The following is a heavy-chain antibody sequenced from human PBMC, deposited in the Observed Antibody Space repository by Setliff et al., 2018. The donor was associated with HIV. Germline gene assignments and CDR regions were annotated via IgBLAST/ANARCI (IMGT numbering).Heavy chain of an antibody. Sequence: GASVKVSCAASGFTFSNAWMNWVRQAPGKGLEWVGRIKSKTDGGTTDYAAPVKGRFTISRDDSKNTLYLQMNSLKTEDTAVYYCTTDLGGSYHGWNYWGQGTLVTVSS. D-gene: IGHD1-26*01. V-gene: IGHV3-15*07. CDR3: TTDLGGSYHGWNY. J-gene: IGHJ4*02. CDR1: GFTFSNAW. CDR2: IKSKTDGGTT.